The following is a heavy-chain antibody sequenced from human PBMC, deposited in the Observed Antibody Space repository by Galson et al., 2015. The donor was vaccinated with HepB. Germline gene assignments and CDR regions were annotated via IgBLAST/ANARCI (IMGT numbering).Heavy chain of an antibody. Sequence: CAISGDSVSSDSATWNWIRQSPSRGLEWLGRTYYRSKWHNDYALSVKSRISISADTSKNQISLQLNSVSPEDTAVYYCARVPLLFVDAVGYDAFDIWGIGTTVTVSS. CDR3: ARVPLLFVDAVGYDAFDI. J-gene: IGHJ3*02. CDR1: GDSVSSDSAT. D-gene: IGHD3-22*01. V-gene: IGHV6-1*01. CDR2: TYYRSKWHN.